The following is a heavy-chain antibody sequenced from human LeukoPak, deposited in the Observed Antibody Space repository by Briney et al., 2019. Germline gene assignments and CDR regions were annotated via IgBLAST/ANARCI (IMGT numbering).Heavy chain of an antibody. CDR3: AREVQVGRGLYFDY. J-gene: IGHJ4*02. CDR1: GGSIYSTSYY. CDR2: TYYTEFT. V-gene: IGHV4-39*07. D-gene: IGHD1-14*01. Sequence: SETLSLTCSVSGGSIYSTSYYWGWIRQPPGKGLEWIGTTYYTEFTYYNPSLKSRVTLSVDTSKNQFSLKLSSVTAADTAVYFCAREVQVGRGLYFDYWGQGTLVSVSS.